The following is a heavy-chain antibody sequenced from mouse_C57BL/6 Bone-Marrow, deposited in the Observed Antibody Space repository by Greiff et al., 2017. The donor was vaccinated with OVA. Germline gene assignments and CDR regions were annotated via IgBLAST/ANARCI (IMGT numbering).Heavy chain of an antibody. CDR2: FYPGSGGI. CDR1: GYTFTECT. D-gene: IGHD2-5*01. V-gene: IGHV1-62-2*01. Sequence: VQLQQSGAELVKPGASVKLSCKASGYTFTECTLHWVKQRSGRGLVWFGWFYPGSGGIMYNEKFKDTATLTADKTSSTVYMELSRVTSQDSAVYICARHEENHAASYYSKGYFDYWGQGTTLTVSS. J-gene: IGHJ2*01. CDR3: ARHEENHAASYYSKGYFDY.